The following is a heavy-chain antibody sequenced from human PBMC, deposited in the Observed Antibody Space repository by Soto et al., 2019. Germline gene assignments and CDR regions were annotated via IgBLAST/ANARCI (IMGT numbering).Heavy chain of an antibody. CDR3: ARHAGYSSGWYRTGHYYYGMDV. CDR1: GYSFTSYW. D-gene: IGHD6-19*01. V-gene: IGHV5-10-1*01. CDR2: IDPSDSYT. Sequence: GESLKISCKGSGYSFTSYWISWVRQMSGKGLEWMGRIDPSDSYTNYSPSFQGHVTISADKSISTAYLQWSSLKASDTAMYYCARHAGYSSGWYRTGHYYYGMDVWGQGTTVTVSS. J-gene: IGHJ6*02.